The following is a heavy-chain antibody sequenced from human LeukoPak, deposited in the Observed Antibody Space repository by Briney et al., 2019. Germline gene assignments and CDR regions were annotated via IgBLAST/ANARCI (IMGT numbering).Heavy chain of an antibody. V-gene: IGHV4-4*07. CDR1: GGSISSYY. CDR3: ARGQAGVVPADQSWFDP. D-gene: IGHD2-2*01. Sequence: PSETLSLTCTVSGGSISSYYWSWIRQPAGKGPEWIGRIYTSGSTNYNPSLKSRVTMSVDTSKNQFSLKLSSVTAADTAVYYCARGQAGVVPADQSWFDPWGQGTLVTVSS. CDR2: IYTSGST. J-gene: IGHJ5*02.